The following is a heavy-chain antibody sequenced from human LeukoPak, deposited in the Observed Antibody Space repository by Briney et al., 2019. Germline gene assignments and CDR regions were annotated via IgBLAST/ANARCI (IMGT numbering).Heavy chain of an antibody. J-gene: IGHJ1*01. D-gene: IGHD6-13*01. CDR1: GFTFSSYG. CDR3: AKPTAAGAVLLNFQH. CDR2: IWYDGSNK. Sequence: GSLRLSCAASGFTFSSYGMHWVRQAPGKGLEWVAVIWYDGSNKYYADSVKGRFSISRDNSKNMLYLQMNSLRAEDTAVYYCAKPTAAGAVLLNFQHWGQGTLVTVSS. V-gene: IGHV3-33*06.